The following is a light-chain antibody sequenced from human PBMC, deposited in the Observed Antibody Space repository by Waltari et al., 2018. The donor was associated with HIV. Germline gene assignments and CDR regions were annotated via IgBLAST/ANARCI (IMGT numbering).Light chain of an antibody. CDR3: NSRDNSSKHYV. V-gene: IGLV3-19*01. J-gene: IGLJ1*01. Sequence: STELTQDPAVSVALGQTVRITCQGDSVRSYYARWYQQKPGHAPALVIYGTNNRPSGIPDRFSGSTSGNTASLTITGAQAEDEADYYCNSRDNSSKHYVFGSGTKVTVL. CDR1: SVRSYY. CDR2: GTN.